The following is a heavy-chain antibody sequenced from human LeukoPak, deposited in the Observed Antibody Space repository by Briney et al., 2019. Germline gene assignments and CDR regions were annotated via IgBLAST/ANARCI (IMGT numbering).Heavy chain of an antibody. D-gene: IGHD4-17*01. CDR2: INNDGSTT. Sequence: GGSLRLSCAASGFTFGSYLMHWVRRAPGKGLVWVARINNDGSTTNYADSVKGRFTISRDNAKNTLYLQMNSLRAEDTAVYYCTRGSDDYGDYVQIDIWGQGTMVTVSS. CDR3: TRGSDDYGDYVQIDI. CDR1: GFTFGSYL. V-gene: IGHV3-74*01. J-gene: IGHJ3*02.